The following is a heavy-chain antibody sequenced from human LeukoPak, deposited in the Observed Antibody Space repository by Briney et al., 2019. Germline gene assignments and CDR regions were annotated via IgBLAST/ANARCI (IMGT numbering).Heavy chain of an antibody. CDR3: ATDLMVRGGDDY. V-gene: IGHV1-24*01. D-gene: IGHD3-10*01. CDR1: GDTLTELS. Sequence: ASVKVSCKVSGDTLTELSMHWVRQAPGKGLEWMGGFDPEDGETIYAQKFQGRVTTTEDTSTDTAYMELSSLRSEDTAVYYCATDLMVRGGDDYWGQGTLVTVSS. J-gene: IGHJ4*02. CDR2: FDPEDGET.